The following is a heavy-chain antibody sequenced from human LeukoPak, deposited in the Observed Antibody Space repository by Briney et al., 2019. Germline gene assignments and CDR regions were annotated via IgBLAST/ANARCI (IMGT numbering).Heavy chain of an antibody. CDR2: ISSSTTTI. D-gene: IGHD6-13*01. CDR1: GFTFSSYS. CDR3: ARGQGPRMGSSWYYFDY. Sequence: PGGSLRLSCAASGFTFSSYSMNWVRQAPGKGLEWVSYISSSTTTIYYADSVKGRFTISGDNAKNSLYLQMNSLRAEDTAVYYCARGQGPRMGSSWYYFDYWGQGTLATVSS. V-gene: IGHV3-48*01. J-gene: IGHJ4*02.